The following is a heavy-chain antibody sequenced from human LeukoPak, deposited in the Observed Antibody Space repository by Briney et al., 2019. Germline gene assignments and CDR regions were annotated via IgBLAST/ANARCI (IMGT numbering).Heavy chain of an antibody. CDR1: GYTFTGYY. CDR2: ISGYNGNR. CDR3: TRVGDSSGWSYYFDN. D-gene: IGHD6-19*01. V-gene: IGHV1-18*04. J-gene: IGHJ4*02. Sequence: GASVKVSCKASGYTFTGYYMHWVRRAPGQGLEWMGWISGYNGNRKYAQKLQGRVTMTTDTSTSTAYMELRSLRSDDTAVYYCTRVGDSSGWSYYFDNWGQGTLVSVSS.